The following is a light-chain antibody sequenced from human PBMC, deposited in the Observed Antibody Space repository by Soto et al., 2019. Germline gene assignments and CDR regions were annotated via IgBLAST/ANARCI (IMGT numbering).Light chain of an antibody. CDR1: QSVLYNSNNKNY. J-gene: IGKJ2*01. CDR3: QQYESTPPT. CDR2: WAS. V-gene: IGKV4-1*01. Sequence: DIVMTQSPDSLAVSLGERATINCKSSQSVLYNSNNKNYSAWYQQRPGQPPKLLIYWASTRESGVPDRFSGSGSGTDSTLTMTSLQAEDVAVYYCQQYESTPPTFGQGTKLEIK.